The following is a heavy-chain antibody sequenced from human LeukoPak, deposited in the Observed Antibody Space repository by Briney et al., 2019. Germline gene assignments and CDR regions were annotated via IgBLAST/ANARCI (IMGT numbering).Heavy chain of an antibody. CDR2: IKQDGSEK. V-gene: IGHV3-7*01. CDR3: ATTVSLDY. Sequence: GASLRLSCAASGFTFSNYWMTWVSQAPGKGLEWVANIKQDGSEKYYVDSVKGRFTISRDNTKNSLYLQMNSLRAEDTAVYYCATTVSLDYWGQGTLVTVSS. D-gene: IGHD4-17*01. J-gene: IGHJ4*02. CDR1: GFTFSNYW.